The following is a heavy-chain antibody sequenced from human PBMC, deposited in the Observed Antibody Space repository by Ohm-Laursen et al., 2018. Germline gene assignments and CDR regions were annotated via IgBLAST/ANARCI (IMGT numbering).Heavy chain of an antibody. V-gene: IGHV3-11*01. D-gene: IGHD3-22*01. Sequence: GSLRLSCTASGFTFSDYYMSWIRQAPGKGLEWVSYISSSGNTIYYADSVKGRFTISRDNAKNSLYLQMNSLRAEDTAVYYCASTYYYDSGSDYWGQGTLVTVSS. CDR1: GFTFSDYY. CDR2: ISSSGNTI. J-gene: IGHJ4*02. CDR3: ASTYYYDSGSDY.